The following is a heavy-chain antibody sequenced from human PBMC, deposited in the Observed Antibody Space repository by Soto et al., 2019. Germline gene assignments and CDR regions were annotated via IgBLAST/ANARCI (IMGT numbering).Heavy chain of an antibody. CDR3: ARVKLCGGSCDSDAFDI. Sequence: QVQLVQSGAEVKKPGSSVKVSCKASGGTFSSYAISWVRQAPGQGLEWMGGIIPIFGTANYAQKFQGRVTISEDKSTSSGYMERSSLRSEDTAVYYCARVKLCGGSCDSDAFDIWGQGTMVTVSS. CDR1: GGTFSSYA. CDR2: IIPIFGTA. V-gene: IGHV1-69*14. J-gene: IGHJ3*02. D-gene: IGHD2-15*01.